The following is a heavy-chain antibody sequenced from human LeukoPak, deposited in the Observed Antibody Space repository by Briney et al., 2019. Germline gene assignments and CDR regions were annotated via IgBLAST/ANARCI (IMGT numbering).Heavy chain of an antibody. CDR1: GGSISSSSYY. CDR2: IYYSGST. CDR3: ARTSGSYRHFGY. V-gene: IGHV4-39*01. D-gene: IGHD1-26*01. Sequence: SETLSLTCTVSGGSISSSSYYWGWIRQPPGKGLEWIGSIYYSGSTYYNPSLKSRVTISVDTSKNQFSLKPSSVTAADTAVYYCARTSGSYRHFGYWGQGTLVTVSS. J-gene: IGHJ4*02.